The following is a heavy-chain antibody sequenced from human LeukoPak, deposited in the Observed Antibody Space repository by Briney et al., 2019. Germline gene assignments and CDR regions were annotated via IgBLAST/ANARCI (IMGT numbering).Heavy chain of an antibody. V-gene: IGHV3-23*01. Sequence: GGALRPPRSPSGFRFWSNAMRWVPPGPARGAEGVSSIRGNGDTFYADSVKGRFTLSRDDSRNTVYLHLNNLRVEDSAVYYCARASWISNADAVWWSQGTLVTVSS. D-gene: IGHD1-1*01. CDR3: ARASWISNADAVW. CDR2: IRGNGDT. CDR1: GFRFWSNA. J-gene: IGHJ4*02.